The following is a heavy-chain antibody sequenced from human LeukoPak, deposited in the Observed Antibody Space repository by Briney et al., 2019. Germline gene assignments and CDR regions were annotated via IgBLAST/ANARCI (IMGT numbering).Heavy chain of an antibody. CDR1: GFTLSRYC. CDR2: IKRNGSEQ. V-gene: IGHV3-7*01. Sequence: GGSLRLSCAASGFTLSRYCMSWVRPAPGKGLEWMANIKRNGSEQQSVASVKCRFTISRDNAKTSLYLQMNSLRAEDTAVYYCARDRGEYDFWSGYFWGQGTLVTVSS. CDR3: ARDRGEYDFWSGYF. J-gene: IGHJ4*02. D-gene: IGHD3-3*01.